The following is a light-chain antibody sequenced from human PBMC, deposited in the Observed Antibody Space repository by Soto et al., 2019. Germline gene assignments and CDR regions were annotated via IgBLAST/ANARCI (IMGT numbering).Light chain of an antibody. CDR2: DAS. CDR1: QRISSW. J-gene: IGKJ1*01. CDR3: QQYENYWT. Sequence: DIQMTQSPSTLSATAGDRVTITCRASQRISSWLAWYQHKPGKAPKLLIYDASNLDSGVPSRFSGSGSGTEFSLTISNLQPADCANYYCQQYENYWTFGQGTKVDIK. V-gene: IGKV1-5*01.